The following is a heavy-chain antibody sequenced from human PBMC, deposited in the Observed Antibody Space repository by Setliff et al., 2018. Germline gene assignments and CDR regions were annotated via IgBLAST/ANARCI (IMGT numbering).Heavy chain of an antibody. Sequence: ASVKVSCKASGYPFISYDINWVRQAPGQGLEWMGWINTNTGNPTYAQGFTGRFVFSLDTSVSTAYLQISSLKAEDTAVYYCARDLGYCSTTSCHGDWFDPWGQGTLVTVSS. CDR3: ARDLGYCSTTSCHGDWFDP. CDR2: INTNTGNP. J-gene: IGHJ5*02. V-gene: IGHV7-4-1*02. D-gene: IGHD2-2*01. CDR1: GYPFISYD.